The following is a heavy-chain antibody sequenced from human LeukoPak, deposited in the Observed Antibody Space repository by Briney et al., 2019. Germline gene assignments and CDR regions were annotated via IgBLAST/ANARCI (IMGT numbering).Heavy chain of an antibody. V-gene: IGHV6-1*01. D-gene: IGHD6-13*01. CDR3: ARKYSSSWYDALDI. J-gene: IGHJ3*02. Sequence: SQTLSLTCAISGDTVSSNSAAWNWIMQSPSRGLEWLGRTYYRSKWYNDYAVSVKSRITINPDTSKNHFSLQLNSVTPEDTAVYYCARKYSSSWYDALDIWGQGTMVTVSS. CDR2: TYYRSKWYN. CDR1: GDTVSSNSAA.